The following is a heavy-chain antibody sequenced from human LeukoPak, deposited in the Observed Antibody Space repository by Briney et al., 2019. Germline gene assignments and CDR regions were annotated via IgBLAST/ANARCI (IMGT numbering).Heavy chain of an antibody. Sequence: GGSLRLSCAASGFTVSSNYMNWVRQAPGTGLEWVSVIYSGDDKYYADSVKGRFTISRDNSKNTLNLQMNSLRAEDTAVYYCARDKPGNYGYYYYAIDVWGQGTTVTVSS. CDR2: IYSGDDK. J-gene: IGHJ6*02. CDR3: ARDKPGNYGYYYYAIDV. D-gene: IGHD1-7*01. CDR1: GFTVSSNY. V-gene: IGHV3-66*01.